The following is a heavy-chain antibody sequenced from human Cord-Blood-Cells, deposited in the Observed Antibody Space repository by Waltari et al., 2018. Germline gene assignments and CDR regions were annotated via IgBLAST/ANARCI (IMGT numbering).Heavy chain of an antibody. CDR3: ERGSGRELDAFDI. Sequence: VRQAPGQGLEWMGWINPNSGGTNYAQKFQGWVTMTRDTSISTAYMELSRLRSDDTAVYYCERGSGRELDAFDIWGQGTMVTVSS. CDR2: INPNSGGT. D-gene: IGHD3-10*01. J-gene: IGHJ3*02. V-gene: IGHV1-2*04.